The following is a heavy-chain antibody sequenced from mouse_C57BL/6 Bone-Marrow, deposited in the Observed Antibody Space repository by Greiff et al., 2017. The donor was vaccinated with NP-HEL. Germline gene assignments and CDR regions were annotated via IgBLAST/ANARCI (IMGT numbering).Heavy chain of an antibody. Sequence: EVKLVESGGGLVKPGGSLKLSCAASGFTFSDYGMHWVRQAPEKGLEWVAYISSGSSTIYYVDTVKGRFTISRDNAKNTLFLQMTSLGSEDTAMYYCARHAGSSWYFDVWGTGTTVTVSS. CDR3: ARHAGSSWYFDV. J-gene: IGHJ1*03. CDR2: ISSGSSTI. CDR1: GFTFSDYG. V-gene: IGHV5-17*01. D-gene: IGHD1-1*01.